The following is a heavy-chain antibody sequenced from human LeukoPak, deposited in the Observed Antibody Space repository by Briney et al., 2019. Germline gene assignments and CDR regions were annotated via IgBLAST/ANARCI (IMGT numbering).Heavy chain of an antibody. CDR3: ARLASSSWPLYYYYGMDV. CDR1: GFTFTSYD. J-gene: IGHJ6*02. D-gene: IGHD6-13*01. Sequence: ASVKVSCKASGFTFTSYDINWVRQATGQGLEWMGWMNPNNGNTGYAQKFQGRVTMTRSTSISTAYMELSSLRSEDTAVYYCARLASSSWPLYYYYGMDVWGQGTTVTVSS. V-gene: IGHV1-8*01. CDR2: MNPNNGNT.